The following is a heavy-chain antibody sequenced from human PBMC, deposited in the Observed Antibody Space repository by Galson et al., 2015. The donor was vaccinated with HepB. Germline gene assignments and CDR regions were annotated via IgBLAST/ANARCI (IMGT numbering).Heavy chain of an antibody. J-gene: IGHJ6*02. CDR3: ARDSRNYYYYYGMDV. CDR2: IKQDGSEK. V-gene: IGHV3-7*03. Sequence: SLRLSCAASGFTFSSYWMSWVRQAPGKGLGWVANIKQDGSEKYYVDSVKGRFTISRDNAKNSLYLQMNSLRAEDTAVYYCARDSRNYYYYYGMDVWGQGTTVTVSS. CDR1: GFTFSSYW.